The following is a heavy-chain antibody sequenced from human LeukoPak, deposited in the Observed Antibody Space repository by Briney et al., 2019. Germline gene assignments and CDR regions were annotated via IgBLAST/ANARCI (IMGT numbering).Heavy chain of an antibody. V-gene: IGHV3-48*02. Sequence: GRSLRLSCAASGFIFRNYGMHWVRQAPGKGLEWVSYISSSSVTTYYADSVKGRFTVSRDNAKDSLNLQMNYLRDEDTAVYYCARGSLRSSSLIDYWGQGTLVTVSS. CDR1: GFIFRNYG. CDR2: ISSSSVTT. D-gene: IGHD6-19*01. CDR3: ARGSLRSSSLIDY. J-gene: IGHJ4*02.